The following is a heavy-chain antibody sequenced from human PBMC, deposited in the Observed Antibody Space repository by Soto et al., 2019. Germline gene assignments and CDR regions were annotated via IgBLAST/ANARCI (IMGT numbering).Heavy chain of an antibody. CDR1: GGSISSYY. CDR3: AIDRRGPPYNWNGDNGFAP. V-gene: IGHV4-4*07. J-gene: IGHJ5*02. Sequence: PSETLSLTCTVSGGSISSYYWSWIRQPAGKGLEWVGSSNTSSSTNHNPSLKSRVTMSVDTSKNQSSLKLSSVTAADTAVYYCAIDRRGPPYNWNGDNGFAPWAREPWSPSPQ. D-gene: IGHD1-1*01. CDR2: SNTSSST.